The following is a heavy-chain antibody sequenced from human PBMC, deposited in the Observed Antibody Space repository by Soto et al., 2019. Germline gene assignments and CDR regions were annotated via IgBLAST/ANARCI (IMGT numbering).Heavy chain of an antibody. Sequence: GASVKVSCKASGYTFTSYGISWVRQAPGQGLEWMGWISAYNGNTNYAQKLQGRVTMTTDTSTNTAYMELRRLRSDDTAVYYCATMAAGSGRYDRFDYWGQGTLVTVSS. CDR1: GYTFTSYG. J-gene: IGHJ4*02. V-gene: IGHV1-18*01. CDR2: ISAYNGNT. D-gene: IGHD6-19*01. CDR3: ATMAAGSGRYDRFDY.